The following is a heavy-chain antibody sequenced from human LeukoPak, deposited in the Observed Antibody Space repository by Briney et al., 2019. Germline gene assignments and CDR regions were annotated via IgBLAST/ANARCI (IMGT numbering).Heavy chain of an antibody. V-gene: IGHV4-34*01. J-gene: IGHJ4*02. CDR1: GGSFSGYY. CDR2: INHSGST. CDR3: ARRYCSGGSCYSRAPYYFDY. D-gene: IGHD2-15*01. Sequence: PSETLSLTCAVYGGSFSGYYWSWIRQPPGKGLEWIGEINHSGSTNYNPSLKSRVTISVDTSKNRFSLKLSSVIAADTAVYYCARRYCSGGSCYSRAPYYFDYWGQGTLVTVSS.